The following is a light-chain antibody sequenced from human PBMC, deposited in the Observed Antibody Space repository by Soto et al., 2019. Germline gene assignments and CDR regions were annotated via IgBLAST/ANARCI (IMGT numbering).Light chain of an antibody. CDR1: QSVTNF. J-gene: IGKJ1*01. V-gene: IGKV3-11*01. CDR2: SAS. CDR3: QQRYRWPEP. Sequence: EIVLTQSPGTRSLSPGERATLSCRASQSVTNFLAWYQQNPGQSPSLLIYSASHRATGIPARFSGSGSGTDFTLTISSLEPEDFAVYYCQQRYRWPEPFGPGTKVDVK.